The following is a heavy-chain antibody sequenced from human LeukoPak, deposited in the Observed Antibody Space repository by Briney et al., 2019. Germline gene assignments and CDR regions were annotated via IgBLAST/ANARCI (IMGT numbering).Heavy chain of an antibody. V-gene: IGHV3-9*01. CDR1: GFTFDDYA. CDR2: ISWNSGSI. CDR3: VKADYYGSGSYYNAPDY. J-gene: IGHJ4*02. D-gene: IGHD3-10*01. Sequence: GGSLRLSCAASGFTFDDYAMHWVRQAPGKGLEWVSGISWNSGSIGYADSVKGRFTISRDNAKNSLYLQMSSLRAEDTALYYCVKADYYGSGSYYNAPDYWGQGTLVTVSS.